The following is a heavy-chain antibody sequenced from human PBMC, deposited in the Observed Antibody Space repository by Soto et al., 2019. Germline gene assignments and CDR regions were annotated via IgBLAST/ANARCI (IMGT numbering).Heavy chain of an antibody. CDR3: AREVVAKMGYYYYGMDV. D-gene: IGHD5-12*01. CDR1: GDSVSSNSAA. J-gene: IGHJ6*02. CDR2: TYYRSKWYN. V-gene: IGHV6-1*01. Sequence: PSQTLSLTCAISGDSVSSNSAAWNWIRQSPSRGLEWLGRTYYRSKWYNDYAVSVKSRITINPDTSKNQFSLQLNSVTPEDTAVYYCAREVVAKMGYYYYGMDVWGQGTTVTVSS.